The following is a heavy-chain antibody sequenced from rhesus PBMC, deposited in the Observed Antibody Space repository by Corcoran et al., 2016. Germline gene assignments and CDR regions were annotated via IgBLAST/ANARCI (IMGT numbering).Heavy chain of an antibody. J-gene: IGHJ4*01. D-gene: IGHD2-15*01. V-gene: IGHV4-122*02. CDR2: ITYRGST. CDR3: ARESPIVVVLTAPAY. Sequence: QVQLQESGPGLVKPSETLSLTCAVPGGSISSGYYYWSWIRQPPGTGLEWIGYITYRGSTSYNPSLKSRVTISRDTSKNQFSLKLSSVTAADTAVYYCARESPIVVVLTAPAYWGQGVLVTVSS. CDR1: GGSISSGYYY.